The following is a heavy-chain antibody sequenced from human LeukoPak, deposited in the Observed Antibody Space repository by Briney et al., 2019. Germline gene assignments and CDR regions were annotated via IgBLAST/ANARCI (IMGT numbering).Heavy chain of an antibody. D-gene: IGHD2-15*01. J-gene: IGHJ4*02. V-gene: IGHV3-74*01. Sequence: QTGGSLRLSCAASGFTFSSHWMHWVRQAPGKGLVRVSRINSDGSSRDHADSVKGRFTVSRDNAKNTLYLQMNSLRAEDTAVYYCSRSGGKADLDYWGQGILVTVSS. CDR1: GFTFSSHW. CDR3: SRSGGKADLDY. CDR2: INSDGSSR.